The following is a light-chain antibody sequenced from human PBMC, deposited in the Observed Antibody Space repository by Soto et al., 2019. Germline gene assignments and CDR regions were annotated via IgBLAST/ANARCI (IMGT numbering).Light chain of an antibody. CDR2: WAS. CDR1: QSVLYSSNNKNY. J-gene: IGKJ1*01. Sequence: DIVMTQSPDSLAVSLGERATINCKSSQSVLYSSNNKNYLTWYQQKPGQPPKLLIYWASTRESGVPDRFSGXGSGTXXXLXXXXLQAXDVAXXXXXQYYSTPWTFGQGTKVEIK. CDR3: XQYYSTPWT. V-gene: IGKV4-1*01.